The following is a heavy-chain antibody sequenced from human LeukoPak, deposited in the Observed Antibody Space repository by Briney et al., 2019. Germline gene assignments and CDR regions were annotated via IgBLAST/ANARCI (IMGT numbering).Heavy chain of an antibody. CDR3: ARGKQQLAPPFDY. D-gene: IGHD6-13*01. V-gene: IGHV4-4*02. CDR2: IHPSGEI. CDR1: GGSISSSNW. Sequence: PSETLSLTCGVSGGSISSSNWWSLVRQPPGKGLEWIGEIHPSGEINYNPSLKSRVTISLDKSKNQFSLKMTSVTAADTAIYYCARGKQQLAPPFDYWGQGALVTVSS. J-gene: IGHJ4*02.